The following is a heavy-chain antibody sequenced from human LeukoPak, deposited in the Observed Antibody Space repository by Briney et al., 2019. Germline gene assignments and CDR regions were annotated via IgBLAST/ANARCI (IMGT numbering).Heavy chain of an antibody. J-gene: IGHJ6*02. CDR1: GFTFSSYV. D-gene: IGHD6-6*01. V-gene: IGHV3-23*01. CDR2: ISDSGDST. Sequence: GGSLRLSCAASGFTFSSYVMSWVRQAPGKGLEWVSAISDSGDSTYYADSVKGRFTISRDNSKNTLYLQMNSLRAEDTAIYYCAKDSSIPALGYYYGMDVWGQGTTVTVSS. CDR3: AKDSSIPALGYYYGMDV.